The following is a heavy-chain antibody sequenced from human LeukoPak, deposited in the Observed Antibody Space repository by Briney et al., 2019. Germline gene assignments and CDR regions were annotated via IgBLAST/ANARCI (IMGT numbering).Heavy chain of an antibody. CDR2: IYYSGST. V-gene: IGHV4-59*01. J-gene: IGHJ6*02. CDR3: ARVPYCSSTSCYGAPRSYGMDV. Sequence: SETLSLTCTVSGGSISSYYWSWIRQPPGKGLEWIGYIYYSGSTNYNPSLKSRVTISVDTSKNQFSLRPSSVTAADTAVYYCARVPYCSSTSCYGAPRSYGMDVWGQGTTVTVSS. CDR1: GGSISSYY. D-gene: IGHD2-2*01.